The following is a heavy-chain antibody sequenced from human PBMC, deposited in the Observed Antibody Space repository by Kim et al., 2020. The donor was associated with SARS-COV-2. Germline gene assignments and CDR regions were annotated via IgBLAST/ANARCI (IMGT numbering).Heavy chain of an antibody. CDR1: GGTFSSYA. J-gene: IGHJ6*02. CDR2: IIPILGIA. V-gene: IGHV1-69*04. CDR3: ARGWYYGSGSYRDYYYGMDV. Sequence: SVKVSCKASGGTFSSYAISWVRQAPGQGLEWMGRIIPILGIANYAQKFQGRVTITADKSTSTAYMELSSLRSEDTAVYYCARGWYYGSGSYRDYYYGMDVWGQGTTVTVSS. D-gene: IGHD3-10*01.